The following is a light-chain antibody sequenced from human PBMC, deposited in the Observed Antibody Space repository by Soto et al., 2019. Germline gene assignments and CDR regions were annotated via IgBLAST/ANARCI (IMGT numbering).Light chain of an antibody. CDR1: TSDVGAYNY. V-gene: IGLV2-14*01. Sequence: QSAQTQPASVSGSPGQSVSISCTGSTSDVGAYNYVAWYQHKPGKAPRLLIYEVDHRPSGISPRFSGSKSGNTASLTISGLQTDDEADYYCSSYTVINTAVFGGGTKLTVL. CDR2: EVD. J-gene: IGLJ3*02. CDR3: SSYTVINTAV.